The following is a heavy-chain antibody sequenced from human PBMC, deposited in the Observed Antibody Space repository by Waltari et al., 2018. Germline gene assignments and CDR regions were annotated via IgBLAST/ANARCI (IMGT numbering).Heavy chain of an antibody. J-gene: IGHJ4*02. D-gene: IGHD6-19*01. CDR2: IRSKGNSSGT. CDR3: TGNGIAVAGTKYYFDY. V-gene: IGHV3-73*02. Sequence: EVQLVESGGGLVQPGGSLKLSCAASGFTFSGSAMHWVRQASGKGLEWVGRIRSKGNSSGTGYAASMKGRFTISRDDSKNTAYLQMNSLKTEDTAVYYCTGNGIAVAGTKYYFDYWGQGTLVTVSS. CDR1: GFTFSGSA.